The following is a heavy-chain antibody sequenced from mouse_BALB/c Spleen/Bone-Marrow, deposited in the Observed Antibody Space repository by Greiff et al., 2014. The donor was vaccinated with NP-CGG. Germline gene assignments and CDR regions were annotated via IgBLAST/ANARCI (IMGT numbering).Heavy chain of an antibody. CDR2: INPNNGGT. V-gene: IGHV1S81*02. CDR3: TRGGTWDFDY. D-gene: IGHD3-1*01. Sequence: QVQLQQSGAELVKPGTSVKLSCKASGYTFTTYYMYWVKQRPGQGLEWIGEINPNNGGTNFKEKFKSKTTLTVDKSSSTAYMQLSSLTSEDSAVYYCTRGGTWDFDYWGQGTTLTVSS. J-gene: IGHJ2*01. CDR1: GYTFTTYY.